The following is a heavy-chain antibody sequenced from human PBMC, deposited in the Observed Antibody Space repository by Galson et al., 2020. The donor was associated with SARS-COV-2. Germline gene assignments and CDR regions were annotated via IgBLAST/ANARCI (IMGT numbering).Heavy chain of an antibody. J-gene: IGHJ4*02. Sequence: GGSLRLSCAASGFTFSNAWMSWVRQAPGKGLEWLGRVKSKTDGGTTDYAAPVKGRFIIARDDSKNTLYLQMDSLKTEDTAVYYCPWTTVTLQWDFWGQGTQVTVSS. D-gene: IGHD4-17*01. CDR1: GFTFSNAW. CDR3: PWTTVTLQWDF. V-gene: IGHV3-15*01. CDR2: VKSKTDGGTT.